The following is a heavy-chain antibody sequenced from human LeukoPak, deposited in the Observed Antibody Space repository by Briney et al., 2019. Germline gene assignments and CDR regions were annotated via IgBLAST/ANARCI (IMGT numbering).Heavy chain of an antibody. V-gene: IGHV1-69*05. Sequence: SVQVSCKSSGGTFSSYAISWVRQAPAQGLAWMGGIIPIFGTANYAQKFQGSLTITTHESTSRDYMELSRLRSENTAVYYCASQSCSRTSWCTGYYYMDVWWEERTVVVAS. CDR1: GGTFSSYA. D-gene: IGHD2-2*02. CDR3: ASQSCSRTSWCTGYYYMDV. J-gene: IGHJ6*03. CDR2: IIPIFGTA.